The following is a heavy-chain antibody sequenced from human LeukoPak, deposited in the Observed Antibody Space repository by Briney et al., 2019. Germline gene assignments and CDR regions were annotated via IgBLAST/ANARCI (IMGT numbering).Heavy chain of an antibody. Sequence: SETLSLTCTVSGTSITSYYWNWIRQAPGQGPEWIGYGHYSGNTKYNPPLKSRVAISVDTSKNQFSLRLSSVTAADTAVYFCAKWASDNRAFDLWGQGTLVTVSS. J-gene: IGHJ4*02. D-gene: IGHD2-8*01. V-gene: IGHV4-59*08. CDR2: GHYSGNT. CDR3: AKWASDNRAFDL. CDR1: GTSITSYY.